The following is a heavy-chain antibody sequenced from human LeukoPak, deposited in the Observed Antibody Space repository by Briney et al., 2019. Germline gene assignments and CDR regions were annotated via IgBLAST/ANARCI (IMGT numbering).Heavy chain of an antibody. CDR1: GYTFTGYY. V-gene: IGHV1-46*01. CDR2: INPSGGST. D-gene: IGHD5-24*01. J-gene: IGHJ4*02. CDR3: ARDGEMATLDSDY. Sequence: SVKVSCKASGYTFTGYYMHWVRQAPGQGLEWMGIINPSGGSTSYRQKFQGRVTMTRDTSTSTVYMELSSLSSEDTAVYYCARDGEMATLDSDYWGQGTLVTVSS.